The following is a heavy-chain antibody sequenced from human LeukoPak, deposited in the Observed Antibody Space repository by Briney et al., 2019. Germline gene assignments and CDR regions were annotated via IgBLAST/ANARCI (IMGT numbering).Heavy chain of an antibody. V-gene: IGHV1-46*01. CDR1: GYTFTSYY. J-gene: IGHJ4*02. CDR2: INPSGGST. CDR3: ARTSSGWYYFDY. D-gene: IGHD6-19*01. Sequence: GASVKVSCKASGYTFTSYYMHWVRQAPGQGLEWMGIINPSGGSTGYAQKFQGRVTMTRDTSTSTVYMELSSLRSEDTAVYYCARTSSGWYYFDYWGQGTLVTVSS.